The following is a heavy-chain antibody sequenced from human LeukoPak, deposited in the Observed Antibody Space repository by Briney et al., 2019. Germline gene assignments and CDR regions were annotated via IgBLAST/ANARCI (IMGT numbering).Heavy chain of an antibody. J-gene: IGHJ5*02. CDR2: IYTSGSP. Sequence: SETLSLTCTVSGGSISSYYWSWIRQPAGKGLEWIGRIYTSGSPNYNPSLKSRVTMSVDTSKNQFSLKLSSVTAADTAVYYCARDLAVLERYNWFDPWGQGTLVTVSS. CDR1: GGSISSYY. CDR3: ARDLAVLERYNWFDP. V-gene: IGHV4-4*07. D-gene: IGHD1-1*01.